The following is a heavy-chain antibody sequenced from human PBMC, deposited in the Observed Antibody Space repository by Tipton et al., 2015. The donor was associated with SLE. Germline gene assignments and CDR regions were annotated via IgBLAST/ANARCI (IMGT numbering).Heavy chain of an antibody. Sequence: TLSLTCTVSGGSISSSSYYWGWIRQPPGKGLEWIGYIYYSGSTNYNPSLKSRVTISVDTSKNQFSLKLSSVTAADTAVYYCARGGESYDYWGQGTLVTVSS. CDR3: ARGGESYDY. CDR2: IYYSGST. V-gene: IGHV4-61*05. CDR1: GGSISSSSYY. J-gene: IGHJ4*02. D-gene: IGHD1-26*01.